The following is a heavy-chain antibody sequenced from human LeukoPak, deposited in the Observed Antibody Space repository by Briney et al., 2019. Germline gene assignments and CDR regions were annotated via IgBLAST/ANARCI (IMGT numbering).Heavy chain of an antibody. D-gene: IGHD3-10*01. V-gene: IGHV3-23*01. Sequence: GGSLRLSCAASGFTFSSYAMSWVRQAPGKELEWVSAISGSAVDTWYADSVKGRFTISRDNSKDTLYLQMNSLRAEDTAVYYCAKDSMVRGVIIPIWGQGTLVTVSS. CDR1: GFTFSSYA. J-gene: IGHJ4*02. CDR3: AKDSMVRGVIIPI. CDR2: ISGSAVDT.